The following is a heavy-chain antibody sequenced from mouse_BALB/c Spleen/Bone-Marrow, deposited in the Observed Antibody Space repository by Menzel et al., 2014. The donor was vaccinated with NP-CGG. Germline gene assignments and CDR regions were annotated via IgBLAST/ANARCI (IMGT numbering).Heavy chain of an antibody. CDR2: TLPGSGST. Sequence: QVQLQQPGTELMKPGASVKISCKATGYTFSSYWIEWVNQRPGHGLEWIGETLPGSGSTNYNEKFKGKATFTADTSSNTAYMQLSSLTSEDSAVYYCARRGHGFAWFAYWGQGTLVTVSA. CDR1: GYTFSSYW. J-gene: IGHJ3*01. V-gene: IGHV1-9*01. D-gene: IGHD1-2*01. CDR3: ARRGHGFAWFAY.